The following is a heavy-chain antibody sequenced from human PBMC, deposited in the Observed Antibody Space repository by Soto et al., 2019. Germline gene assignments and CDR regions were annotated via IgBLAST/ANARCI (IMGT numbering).Heavy chain of an antibody. CDR2: ISYDERTK. V-gene: IGHV3-30-3*02. CDR1: GFTFNTHS. Sequence: QVQLVESGGGVVQPGRSLRLSCAGSGFTFNTHSIHWVRQAPGKGLEWVAVISYDERTKFYADSVKGRFTISRDNSENSVYLQMNFPRPDDTAVYYCAKEWEYHSSSGLWYFYLWGRGALVTVSS. J-gene: IGHJ2*01. D-gene: IGHD6-6*01. CDR3: AKEWEYHSSSGLWYFYL.